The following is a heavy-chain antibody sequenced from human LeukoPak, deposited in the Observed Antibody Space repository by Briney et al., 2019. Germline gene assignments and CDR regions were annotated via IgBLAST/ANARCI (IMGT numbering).Heavy chain of an antibody. CDR1: GGSISSYC. J-gene: IGHJ3*02. Sequence: PSETLSLTCTVSGGSISSYCWSWIRQPPGKGLEWIGYIYYSGSTNYNPSLKSRVTISVDTSKNQFSLKLSSVTAADTAVYYCARGRPRGYGDYGAFDIWGQGTMVTVSS. V-gene: IGHV4-59*01. CDR3: ARGRPRGYGDYGAFDI. CDR2: IYYSGST. D-gene: IGHD4-17*01.